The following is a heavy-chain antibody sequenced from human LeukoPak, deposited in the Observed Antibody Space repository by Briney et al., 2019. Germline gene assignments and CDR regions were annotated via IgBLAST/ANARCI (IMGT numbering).Heavy chain of an antibody. J-gene: IGHJ4*02. CDR3: ARGSMAPRYFDWFLMDY. CDR1: GGSFSGYY. CDR2: INHSGST. Sequence: PSETLSLTCAVYGGSFSGYYWSWIRQPPGKGLEWIGEINHSGSTNYNPSLKSRVTISVVTSKNQFSLKLSSVTAADTAVYYCARGSMAPRYFDWFLMDYWGQGTLVTVSS. V-gene: IGHV4-34*01. D-gene: IGHD3-9*01.